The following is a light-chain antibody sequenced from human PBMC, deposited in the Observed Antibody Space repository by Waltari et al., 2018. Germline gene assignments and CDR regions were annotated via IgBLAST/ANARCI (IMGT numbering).Light chain of an antibody. CDR1: QCVDMY. J-gene: IGKJ4*01. Sequence: EIVLTQSPATLPLSPGERATLSCRASQCVDMYLAWYQQRPGQAPRLLIYDTSNRATDIPARFSGSGSDTDFSLTISSLEPEDFAVYYCQQRRNWPLTFGGGTKVEIK. CDR3: QQRRNWPLT. V-gene: IGKV3-11*01. CDR2: DTS.